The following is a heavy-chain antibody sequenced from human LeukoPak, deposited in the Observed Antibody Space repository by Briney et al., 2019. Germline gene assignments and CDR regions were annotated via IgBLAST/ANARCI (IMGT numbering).Heavy chain of an antibody. J-gene: IGHJ4*02. V-gene: IGHV3-30*18. Sequence: GGSLRLSCAASGFTFSSYGMHWVRQAPGKGLEWVAVISYDGSNKYYVDSVKGRFTISRDNSKNTLYLQMNSLGAEDTAVDYCAEGGDSGDYGWYFDYRGQGTLVTVSS. CDR2: ISYDGSNK. CDR1: GFTFSSYG. CDR3: AEGGDSGDYGWYFDY. D-gene: IGHD4-17*01.